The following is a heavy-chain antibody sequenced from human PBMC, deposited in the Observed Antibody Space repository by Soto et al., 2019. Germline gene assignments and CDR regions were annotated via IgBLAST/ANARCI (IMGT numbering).Heavy chain of an antibody. Sequence: WGSLRLSCAASGFTFISYGMHLFRHSPGEWLEWVAVISYDGSNKYYADSVKGRFTISRDNSKNTLYLQMNSLRAEDTAVYYCAKEGSSGYYIDYWGQGTLVTVSS. CDR3: AKEGSSGYYIDY. D-gene: IGHD3-22*01. CDR1: GFTFISYG. J-gene: IGHJ4*02. CDR2: ISYDGSNK. V-gene: IGHV3-30*18.